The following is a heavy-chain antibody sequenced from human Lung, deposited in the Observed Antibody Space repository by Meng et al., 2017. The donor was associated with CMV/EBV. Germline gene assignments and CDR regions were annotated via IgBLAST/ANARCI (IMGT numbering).Heavy chain of an antibody. CDR2: INPNSGST. Sequence: ASVXVSCKASGYTFIGYYMHWVRQAPGQGLEWVGWINPNSGSTNLAQKFQGWVTMARDTSTRTVYMELRSLGFDDTAVYYCGRGVGFQLPDYWGQGTLVTVSS. CDR3: GRGVGFQLPDY. D-gene: IGHD2-2*01. V-gene: IGHV1-2*04. CDR1: GYTFIGYY. J-gene: IGHJ4*02.